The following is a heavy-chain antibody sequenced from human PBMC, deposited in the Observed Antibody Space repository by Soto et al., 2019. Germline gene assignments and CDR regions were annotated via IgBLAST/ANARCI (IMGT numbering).Heavy chain of an antibody. CDR1: GFTFSNYW. Sequence: EVQLVESGGGLFQPGGSLRLSCAASGFTFSNYWMHWVRQAPGKGLVWVSLSNNDGSKTNHANSVKGRFTTSRDNAKNTVYLEMNSLRAEDTAMYYCTAGDLDWGQGTLVSVSA. J-gene: IGHJ4*02. CDR2: SNNDGSKT. CDR3: TAGDLD. D-gene: IGHD3-3*01. V-gene: IGHV3-74*01.